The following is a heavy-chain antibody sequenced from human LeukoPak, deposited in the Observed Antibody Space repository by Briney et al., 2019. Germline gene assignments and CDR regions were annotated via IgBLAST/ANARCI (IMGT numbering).Heavy chain of an antibody. Sequence: GGSLRLSCAASGFTVSSNYMSWVRQAPGKGLEWVSVIYSGGSTYYADSVKGRFTISRDNSKNTLYLQMNSLRAEDTAVYYCASSTSYNWFDPWGQGTLVTVSS. CDR3: ASSTSYNWFDP. V-gene: IGHV3-66*01. CDR1: GFTVSSNY. J-gene: IGHJ5*02. D-gene: IGHD2-2*01. CDR2: IYSGGST.